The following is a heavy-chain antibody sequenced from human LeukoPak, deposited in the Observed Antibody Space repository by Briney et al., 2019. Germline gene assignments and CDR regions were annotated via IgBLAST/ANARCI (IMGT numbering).Heavy chain of an antibody. CDR3: ARQRTAGTKVIDY. CDR1: GDSMSSRSYY. CDR2: IYYTGTT. D-gene: IGHD1-1*01. Sequence: PSETLSLTCTVSGDSMSSRSYYWGWIRQPPGKGLEWIGNIYYTGTTYYNPSLKSRVNIAVDRSKSQCSLYLSSVTAADTAVYYCARQRTAGTKVIDYWGQGTLVTVSS. J-gene: IGHJ4*02. V-gene: IGHV4-39*01.